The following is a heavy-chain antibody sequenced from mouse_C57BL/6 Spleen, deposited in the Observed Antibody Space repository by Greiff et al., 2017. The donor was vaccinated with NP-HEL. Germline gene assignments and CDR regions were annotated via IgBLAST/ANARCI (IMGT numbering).Heavy chain of an antibody. CDR2: FYPGSGST. V-gene: IGHV1-62-2*01. CDR1: GYTFTEYT. Sequence: QVQLKQSGAELVKPGASVKLSCKASGYTFTEYTIHWVKQRSGQGLEWIGWFYPGSGSTKYNEKFKDKATLTADKSSSTVYMELSRMTSEDAAVYFCARHEEDDGYIWGYYWGQGTTLTVSA. CDR3: ARHEEDDGYIWGYY. J-gene: IGHJ2*01. D-gene: IGHD2-3*01.